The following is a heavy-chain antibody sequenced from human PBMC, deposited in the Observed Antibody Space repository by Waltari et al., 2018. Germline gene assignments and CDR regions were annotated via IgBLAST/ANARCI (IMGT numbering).Heavy chain of an antibody. Sequence: QVQLQQWGAGLLKPSETLSLTCAVYGGSFSGYYCSWVRQSPGKGMEWIGEIFPSGSTNYTPSLKSGVTISLDTSKNQLSLRLSSVTAADTAVYYCARGSDAYKGGNSWGRGTLVTVSS. CDR3: ARGSDAYKGGNS. CDR2: IFPSGST. CDR1: GGSFSGYY. V-gene: IGHV4-34*01. J-gene: IGHJ4*02. D-gene: IGHD3-16*01.